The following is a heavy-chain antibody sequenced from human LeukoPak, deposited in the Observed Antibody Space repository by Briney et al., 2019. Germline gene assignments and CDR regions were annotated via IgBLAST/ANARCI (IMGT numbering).Heavy chain of an antibody. D-gene: IGHD2-2*01. CDR1: GFTFSNYA. CDR3: AKDVEYCSSTSCASAFHY. J-gene: IGHJ4*02. V-gene: IGHV3-23*01. CDR2: ISGGGDYT. Sequence: GGSLRLSCAASGFTFSNYAMSWVRQAPGKGLEWVSCISGGGDYTYYADSVKGRFTISRDNSKNTLYLQMNSLRAEDTAVYYCAKDVEYCSSTSCASAFHYWGQGTLVTVSS.